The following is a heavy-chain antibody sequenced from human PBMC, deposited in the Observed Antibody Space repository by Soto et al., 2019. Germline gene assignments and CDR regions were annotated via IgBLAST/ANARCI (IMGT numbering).Heavy chain of an antibody. CDR3: ARDLGDSGYHYSQDNYYYYGMDV. CDR2: INSDGSST. V-gene: IGHV3-74*01. D-gene: IGHD5-12*01. J-gene: IGHJ6*02. Sequence: EVQLGESGGGLVQPGGSLRLSCAASGFTFSSYWMHWVRQAPGKGLVWVSRINSDGSSTRYAESMKGRFTISRDNAKNTLFLQMNSLRAEDTAVYYCARDLGDSGYHYSQDNYYYYGMDVWGQGTTVTVSS. CDR1: GFTFSSYW.